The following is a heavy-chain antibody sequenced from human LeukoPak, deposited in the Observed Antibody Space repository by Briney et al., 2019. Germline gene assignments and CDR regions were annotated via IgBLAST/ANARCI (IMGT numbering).Heavy chain of an antibody. V-gene: IGHV4-59*01. Sequence: SETLSLTCTVSGGSISSYYWSWIRQPPGKGLVWVGYIYYSGSTNYNPSLKSRVTISVDTSKNHFSLQLSSVTAADTAVYYCARDRAVAGQGFDYWGKGTLVTVSS. J-gene: IGHJ4*02. CDR3: ARDRAVAGQGFDY. CDR2: IYYSGST. D-gene: IGHD6-19*01. CDR1: GGSISSYY.